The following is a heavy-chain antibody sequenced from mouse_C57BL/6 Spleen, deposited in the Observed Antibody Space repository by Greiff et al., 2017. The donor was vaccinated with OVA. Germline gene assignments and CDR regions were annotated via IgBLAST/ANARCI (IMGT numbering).Heavy chain of an antibody. CDR2: ISYDGSN. V-gene: IGHV3-6*01. J-gene: IGHJ3*01. CDR3: ARGGSGWFAY. Sequence: DVQLQESGPGLVKPSQSLSLTCSVTGYSITSGYYWNWIRQFPGNKLEWMGYISYDGSNNYNPSLKNRISITRDTSKNQFFLKLNSVTTEDTATYYCARGGSGWFAYWGQGTLVTVSA. CDR1: GYSITSGYY.